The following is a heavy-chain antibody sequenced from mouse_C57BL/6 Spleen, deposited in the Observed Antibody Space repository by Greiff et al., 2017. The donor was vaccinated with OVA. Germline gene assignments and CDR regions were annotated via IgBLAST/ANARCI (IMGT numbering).Heavy chain of an antibody. CDR3: ARDGDSSGHWYFDV. V-gene: IGHV3-6*01. D-gene: IGHD3-2*02. CDR1: GYSITSGYY. CDR2: ISYDGSN. J-gene: IGHJ1*03. Sequence: EVKLQESGPGLVKPSQSLSLTCSVTGYSITSGYYWNWIRQFPGNKLEWMGYISYDGSNNYNPSLKNRISITRDTSKNQFFLKLNSVTTEDTATYYCARDGDSSGHWYFDVWGTGTTVTVSS.